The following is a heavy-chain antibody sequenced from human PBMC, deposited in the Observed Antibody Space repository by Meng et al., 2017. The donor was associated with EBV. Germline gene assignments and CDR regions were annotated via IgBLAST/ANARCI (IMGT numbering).Heavy chain of an antibody. J-gene: IGHJ4*02. Sequence: QVQVQQWGAGLLKPSETLSLTCAVYGGSFSGYYWSWIRQPPGKGLEWIGEINHSGSTNYNPSLKSRVTISVDTSKNQFSLKLSSVTAADTAVYYCARGRWLQPGSYFDYWGQGTLVTVSS. CDR3: ARGRWLQPGSYFDY. CDR2: INHSGST. V-gene: IGHV4-34*01. CDR1: GGSFSGYY. D-gene: IGHD5-24*01.